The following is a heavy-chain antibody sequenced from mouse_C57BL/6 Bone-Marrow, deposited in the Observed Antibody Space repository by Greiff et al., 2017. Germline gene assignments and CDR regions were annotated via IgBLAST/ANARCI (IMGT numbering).Heavy chain of an antibody. D-gene: IGHD1-1*01. J-gene: IGHJ3*01. Sequence: EVKLVESGGDLVKPGGSLKLSCAASGFTFSSYGMSWVRQTPDKRLEWVATISSGGSYTYYPDSVKGRFTISRDNAKHTLYLQMSSLTSEDTAMYYCACGYGSSYVWCAYWGQGTLVTVSA. CDR1: GFTFSSYG. CDR3: ACGYGSSYVWCAY. CDR2: ISSGGSYT. V-gene: IGHV5-6*01.